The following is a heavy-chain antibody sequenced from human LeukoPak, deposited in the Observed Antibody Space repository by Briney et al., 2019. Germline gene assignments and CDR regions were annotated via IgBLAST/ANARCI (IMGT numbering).Heavy chain of an antibody. CDR2: IRSKAYGGTT. V-gene: IGHV3-49*04. CDR3: AKDIIGLQYKPNFDY. Sequence: GGSLRLSCTASGFTFGDYAMSWVRQAPGKGLEWVGFIRSKAYGGTTEYAASVKGRFTISRDDSKSIAYLQMNSLRAEDTAVYYCAKDIIGLQYKPNFDYWGQGTLVTVSS. J-gene: IGHJ4*02. CDR1: GFTFGDYA. D-gene: IGHD4-11*01.